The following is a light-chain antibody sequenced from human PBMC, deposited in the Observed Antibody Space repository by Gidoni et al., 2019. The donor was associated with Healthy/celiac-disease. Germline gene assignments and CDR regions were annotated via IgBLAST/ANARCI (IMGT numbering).Light chain of an antibody. CDR3: QQSYTTLWT. V-gene: IGKV1-39*01. CDR2: AAS. J-gene: IGKJ1*01. CDR1: QSISSY. Sequence: DIQMTQSPSSLSASVGDRATITCRASQSISSYLNWYQQKPGKAPKLLIYAASSLQSGVPSRFSCSGSGTDFTLTISSLQPEDFATYYCQQSYTTLWTFGQGTKVEIK.